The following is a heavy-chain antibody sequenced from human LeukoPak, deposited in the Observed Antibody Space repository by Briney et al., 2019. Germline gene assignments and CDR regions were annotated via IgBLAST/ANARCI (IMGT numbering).Heavy chain of an antibody. D-gene: IGHD1-1*01. Sequence: GESLQISCKGSEYKFSNYWIAWVRQMPGKGLEWMGIIYPADGDTRYNPSFRGQVTISADKSINTAYLQWSSLKASDTAMYYCARHTTTWSLDPWGQGTLVTVSS. CDR3: ARHTTTWSLDP. J-gene: IGHJ5*02. CDR1: EYKFSNYW. V-gene: IGHV5-51*01. CDR2: IYPADGDT.